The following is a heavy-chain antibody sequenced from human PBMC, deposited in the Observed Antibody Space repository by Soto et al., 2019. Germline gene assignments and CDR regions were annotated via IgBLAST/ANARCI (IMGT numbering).Heavy chain of an antibody. D-gene: IGHD3-16*01. CDR2: IKTDGSII. CDR1: GFSFSSYW. V-gene: IGHV3-74*01. Sequence: EVQLVESGGGLVQPGAALRLSRASSGFSFSSYWMHWVSQAPGKGLVWVSRIKTDGSIITYADSVKGRFTISRDNAKNTMYLQRNTLRAEDTAVYYYARVRQGGGYDDLWGRGTLVSVSS. CDR3: ARVRQGGGYDDL. J-gene: IGHJ2*01.